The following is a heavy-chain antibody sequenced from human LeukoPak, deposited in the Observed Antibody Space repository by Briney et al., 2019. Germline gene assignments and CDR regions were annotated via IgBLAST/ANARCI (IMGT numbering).Heavy chain of an antibody. V-gene: IGHV4-39*07. CDR1: GGCISYY. CDR3: ARALGTGLVDY. Sequence: SETLSLTCSVSGGCISYYWVWIRQPPGKGLEWIGSIYYTGSTYYNPSLKSRVTLSLDTSNKRFSLKLNSVTAADTAVYYCARALGTGLVDYWGQGTLVTVSS. J-gene: IGHJ4*02. D-gene: IGHD2-8*02. CDR2: IYYTGST.